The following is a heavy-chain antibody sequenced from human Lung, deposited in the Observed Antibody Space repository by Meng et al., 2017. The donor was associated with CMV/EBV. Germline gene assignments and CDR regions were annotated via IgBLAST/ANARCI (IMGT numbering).Heavy chain of an antibody. V-gene: IGHV4-34*01. D-gene: IGHD3-22*01. J-gene: IGHJ5*02. CDR2: INHRGST. CDR1: GGSFSGYD. Sequence: SXTLSLXCAVYGGSFSGYDWSWIRQSPGKGLEWIGEINHRGSTNYNPSLKSRLTISVDTSKNQFSLKLNSVTAADTAVYYCARGSTSATLIVVVITTASLAYGSWGQGTLVTVSS. CDR3: ARGSTSATLIVVVITTASLAYGS.